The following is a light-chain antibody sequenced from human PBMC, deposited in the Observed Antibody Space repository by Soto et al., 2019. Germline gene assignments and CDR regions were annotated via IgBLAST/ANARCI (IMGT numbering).Light chain of an antibody. CDR3: QQYSNWPT. CDR1: QSVSRN. CDR2: GAS. V-gene: IGKV3-15*01. Sequence: EIVMTQSPATLSVSPGERATLSCRASQSVSRNLAWYQQRPGQAPRLLISGASTRATGIAARFSGSRSGTEFTLTISSLQSEDSALYYCQQYSNWPTFGQGTRLEIK. J-gene: IGKJ5*01.